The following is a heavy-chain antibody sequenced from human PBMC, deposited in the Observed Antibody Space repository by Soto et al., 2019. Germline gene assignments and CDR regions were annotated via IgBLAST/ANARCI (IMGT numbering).Heavy chain of an antibody. CDR1: GFTFSDYY. J-gene: IGHJ6*02. CDR3: ARDRSLYVWSGYPFGYYGMDV. V-gene: IGHV3-11*06. Sequence: GGSLRLSCAASGFTFSDYYMSWIRQAPGKGLEWVSYISSSSSYTNYADSVKGRFTISRDNAKNSLYLQMNSLRAEDTAVYYCARDRSLYVWSGYPFGYYGMDVWGQGTTVTVSS. CDR2: ISSSSSYT. D-gene: IGHD3-3*01.